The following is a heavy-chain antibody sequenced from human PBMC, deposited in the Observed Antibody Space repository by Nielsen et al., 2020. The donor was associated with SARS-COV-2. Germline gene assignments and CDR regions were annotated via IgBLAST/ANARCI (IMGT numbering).Heavy chain of an antibody. V-gene: IGHV1-18*04. CDR1: GYTFTSYG. Sequence: VKVSCKASGYTFTSYGISWVRQAPGQGLEWMGWISAYNGNTNYAQKLQGRVTMTTDTSTSTAYMELRSLRSDDTAVYYCATRARAVAGLDYYYYYGMDVWGQGTTVTVSS. D-gene: IGHD6-19*01. CDR2: ISAYNGNT. CDR3: ATRARAVAGLDYYYYYGMDV. J-gene: IGHJ6*02.